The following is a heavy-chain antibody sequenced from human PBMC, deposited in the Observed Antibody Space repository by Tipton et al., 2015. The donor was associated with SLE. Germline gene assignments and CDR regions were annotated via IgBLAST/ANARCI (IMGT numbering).Heavy chain of an antibody. D-gene: IGHD2-21*01. CDR1: GYAISSGYH. Sequence: PGLVKPSETLSLSCTVSGYAISSGYHWGWIRQSPGKGLEWIGSVHHSGSTYYSPSLKSRVTMSLDTSKNQFSLRLSSVSAADTAVYYCARSSRYCSGDSYYYFNSWGQGTLVTVSS. J-gene: IGHJ4*02. CDR3: ARSSRYCSGDSYYYFNS. V-gene: IGHV4-38-2*02. CDR2: VHHSGST.